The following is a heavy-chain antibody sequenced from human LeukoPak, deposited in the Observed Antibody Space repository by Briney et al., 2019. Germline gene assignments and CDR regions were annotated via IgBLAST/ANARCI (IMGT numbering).Heavy chain of an antibody. Sequence: PGGSLRLSCAASGFTFSSYAMSWVRQAPGKGLEWVSSISGSGGSTYYADSVRGRFTISRDNPKNTLYLQMNSLRAEDTAVYYCAKGLYYGSATYYFDYWGQGTLVTVSS. V-gene: IGHV3-23*01. CDR3: AKGLYYGSATYYFDY. J-gene: IGHJ4*02. D-gene: IGHD3-10*01. CDR2: ISGSGGST. CDR1: GFTFSSYA.